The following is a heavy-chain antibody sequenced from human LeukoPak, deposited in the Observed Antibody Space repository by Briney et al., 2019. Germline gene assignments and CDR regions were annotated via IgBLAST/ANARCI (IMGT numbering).Heavy chain of an antibody. CDR1: GFTFRTYG. D-gene: IGHD4-17*01. CDR3: ARELYDDGESWFDP. V-gene: IGHV3-30*04. J-gene: IGHJ5*02. CDR2: ISYDGNDK. Sequence: PGRSLRLSCAASGFTFRTYGMHWLCQAPGKGPEWVTFISYDGNDKKYGASVKGRFTVSRDNLKSFLYLQMNSLRVEDTAMYYCARELYDDGESWFDPWGQGTLVTVSS.